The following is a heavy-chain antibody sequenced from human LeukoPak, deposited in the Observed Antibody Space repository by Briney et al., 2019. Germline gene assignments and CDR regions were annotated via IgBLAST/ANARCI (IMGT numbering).Heavy chain of an antibody. V-gene: IGHV3-53*01. J-gene: IGHJ3*02. CDR3: ARSHMYGDYGEDI. CDR1: GVTVSGNY. Sequence: GGSLRLSCAASGVTVSGNYMAWVRQAPGKGLEWVSVIYSGGSTYYAASVKGRFTISRDNANNTLYLQMNSLRAEDAAIYYCARSHMYGDYGEDIWGHGAVVAVSS. CDR2: IYSGGST. D-gene: IGHD4-17*01.